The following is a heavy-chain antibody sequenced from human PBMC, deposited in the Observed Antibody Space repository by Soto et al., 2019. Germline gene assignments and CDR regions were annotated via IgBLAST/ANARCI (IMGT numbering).Heavy chain of an antibody. Sequence: ASVKVSCKASGYTFTSYVISWVRRAPGQGLEWMGWISAYNGNTNYAQKLQGRVTMTTDTSTSTAYMELRSLRSDDTAVYYCQRQQAYDILTGWVDNWFDTWGQGTLVTVSS. CDR2: ISAYNGNT. V-gene: IGHV1-18*01. J-gene: IGHJ5*02. D-gene: IGHD3-9*01. CDR1: GYTFTSYV. CDR3: QRQQAYDILTGWVDNWFDT.